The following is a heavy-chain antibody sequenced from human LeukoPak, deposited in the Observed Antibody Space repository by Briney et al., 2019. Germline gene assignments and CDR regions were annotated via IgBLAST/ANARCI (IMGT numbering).Heavy chain of an antibody. V-gene: IGHV3-66*01. J-gene: IGHJ6*02. CDR2: LYSGGTT. CDR1: GFTVNTNY. D-gene: IGHD1-14*01. Sequence: GGSLRLSCAASGFTVNTNYMSWVRQAPGKGLEWISILYSGGTTYYVDSVKGRFTASRDNSKNTLYLQMNSLRVEDTAVYYCVKKHTNPVYGMDVWGQGTTVTVSS. CDR3: VKKHTNPVYGMDV.